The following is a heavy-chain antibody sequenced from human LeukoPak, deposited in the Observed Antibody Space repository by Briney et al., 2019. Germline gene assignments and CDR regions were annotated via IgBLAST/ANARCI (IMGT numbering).Heavy chain of an antibody. D-gene: IGHD3-3*01. Sequence: GGSLRLSCAASGFTFSSYGMHWVRQAPGEGLEWVAFIRYDGSNKYYADSVKGRFTISRDNSKNTLYLQMNSLRAEDTAVYYCAKTHTIFGVVPGPNWFDPWGQGTLVTVSS. V-gene: IGHV3-30*02. CDR1: GFTFSSYG. CDR2: IRYDGSNK. CDR3: AKTHTIFGVVPGPNWFDP. J-gene: IGHJ5*02.